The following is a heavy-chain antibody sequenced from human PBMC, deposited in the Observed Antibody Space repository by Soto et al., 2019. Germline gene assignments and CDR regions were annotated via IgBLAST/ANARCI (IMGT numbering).Heavy chain of an antibody. J-gene: IGHJ5*02. CDR2: INHSGST. D-gene: IGHD3-16*01. CDR3: ARGTGWGGLFDH. Sequence: SETLSLTCAVYGGSFSGYYWSWIRQPPGKGLEWVGEINHSGSTNYNPSLKSRVTISVDTSKNQFSLKLSSVTAADTAVYYCARGTGWGGLFDHWGQGTLVTVSS. CDR1: GGSFSGYY. V-gene: IGHV4-34*01.